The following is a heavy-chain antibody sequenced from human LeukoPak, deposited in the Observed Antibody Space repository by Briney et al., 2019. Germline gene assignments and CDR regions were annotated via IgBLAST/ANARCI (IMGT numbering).Heavy chain of an antibody. J-gene: IGHJ4*02. CDR1: GFTFDDYG. D-gene: IGHD3-10*01. V-gene: IGHV3-20*04. Sequence: GGSLRLSCAASGFTFDDYGMSWVRQAPGKGLEWVSGINWNGGSTGYADSVKGRFTISGDNAKNSLYLQMNSLRAEDTALYYCAKAGWFGMDLNGYFDYWGQGTLVTVSS. CDR2: INWNGGST. CDR3: AKAGWFGMDLNGYFDY.